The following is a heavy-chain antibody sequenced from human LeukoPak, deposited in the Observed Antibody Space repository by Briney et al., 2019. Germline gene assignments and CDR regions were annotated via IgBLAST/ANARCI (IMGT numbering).Heavy chain of an antibody. D-gene: IGHD5-24*01. V-gene: IGHV1-69*01. CDR1: GYSFPSYW. J-gene: IGHJ4*02. CDR3: ATTGERWLQPVDY. Sequence: KISCKGSGYSFPSYWIGWVRQAPGQGLEWMGGIIPIFGTANYAQKFQGRVTITADESTSTAYMELSSLRSEDTAVYYCATTGERWLQPVDYWGQGTLVTVSS. CDR2: IIPIFGTA.